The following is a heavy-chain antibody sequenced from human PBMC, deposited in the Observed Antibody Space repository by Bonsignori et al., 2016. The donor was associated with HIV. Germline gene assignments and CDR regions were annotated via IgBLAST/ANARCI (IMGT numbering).Heavy chain of an antibody. D-gene: IGHD1-7*01. Sequence: WVRQAPGQGLEWMGWISAYTGNTNYAQSFQGRVTMTTDTSTTTAYMELTSLTSDDTAVYFCARAWNYRVVGDWGQGTVVTVSS. J-gene: IGHJ4*02. CDR2: ISAYTGNT. CDR3: ARAWNYRVVGD. V-gene: IGHV1-18*01.